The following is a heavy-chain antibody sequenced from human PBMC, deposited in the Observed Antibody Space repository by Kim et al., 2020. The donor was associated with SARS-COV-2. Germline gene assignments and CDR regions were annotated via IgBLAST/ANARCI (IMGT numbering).Heavy chain of an antibody. CDR3: ARDGSSLSWPPFEWFDP. CDR1: GASISTYS. V-gene: IGHV4-4*07. D-gene: IGHD1-26*01. Sequence: SETLSLTCTVSGASISTYSWTWIRQPAGKRLEWIGRISTRGTADYNPSLKSRVTMSVETSKNQFSLNLNSVTDADTAIYYCARDGSSLSWPPFEWFDPWGQGTLAT. CDR2: ISTRGTA. J-gene: IGHJ5*02.